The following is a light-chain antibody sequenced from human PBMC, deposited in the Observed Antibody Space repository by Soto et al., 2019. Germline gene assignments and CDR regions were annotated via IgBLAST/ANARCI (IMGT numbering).Light chain of an antibody. V-gene: IGLV1-47*01. J-gene: IGLJ2*01. Sequence: QSALTQPPSASGTPGQRGTISCYGSSSNIGSQYGYWYQQLPATAPKLPIDRNNQRPSVVPDRFSGSKSGSSASLAISGLRSEDEADYDCAAWDDSLSGQGVFVGGTKLTVL. CDR1: SSNIGSQY. CDR3: AAWDDSLSGQGV. CDR2: RNN.